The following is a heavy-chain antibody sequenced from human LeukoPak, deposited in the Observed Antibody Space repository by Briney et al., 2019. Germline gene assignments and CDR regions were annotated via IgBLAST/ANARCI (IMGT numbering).Heavy chain of an antibody. Sequence: ASETLSLTCAVYGGSFRGYYWSWIRQPPGKGLEWIGEINHSGSTNYNPSLKSRVTISVDTSKNQFSLKLSSVTAADTAVYYCARGRPDIVVVPAAIYYWGQGTLVTVSS. D-gene: IGHD2-2*01. J-gene: IGHJ4*02. CDR2: INHSGST. V-gene: IGHV4-34*01. CDR1: GGSFRGYY. CDR3: ARGRPDIVVVPAAIYY.